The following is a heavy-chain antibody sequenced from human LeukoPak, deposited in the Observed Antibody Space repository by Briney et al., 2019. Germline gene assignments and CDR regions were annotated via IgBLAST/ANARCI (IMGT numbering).Heavy chain of an antibody. CDR3: ARARYCSSTSCYLDY. D-gene: IGHD2-2*01. J-gene: IGHJ4*02. V-gene: IGHV4-34*01. CDR2: INHSGST. CDR1: GGSFSGYY. Sequence: SETLSLTCAAYGGSFSGYYWSWIRQPPGKGLEWIGEINHSGSTNYNPSLKSRVTISVDTSKNQFSLKLSSVAAADTAVYYCARARYCSSTSCYLDYWGQGTLVTVSS.